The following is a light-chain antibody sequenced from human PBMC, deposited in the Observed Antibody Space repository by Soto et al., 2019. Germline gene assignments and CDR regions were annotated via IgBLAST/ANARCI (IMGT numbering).Light chain of an antibody. J-gene: IGKJ1*01. CDR3: QQYNNWPRT. CDR1: QSVSSN. CDR2: RAS. V-gene: IGKV3-15*01. Sequence: EIVMTQSPATLSVSPGERATLSCRASQSVSSNLAWYQQKPGQAPRLLIYRASTRATGIPARFSGSGSGTDFTLTISCLQSEEFAVYYCQQYNNWPRTFGQGTKVEIK.